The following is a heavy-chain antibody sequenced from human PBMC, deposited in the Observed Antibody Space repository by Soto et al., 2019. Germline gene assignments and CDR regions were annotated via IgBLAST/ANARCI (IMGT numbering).Heavy chain of an antibody. V-gene: IGHV1-46*01. CDR3: ARDARGRFGEFIYGMDV. Sequence: ASVKVSCKASGYTFTSYYMHWVRQAPGRGLEWMGIINPSGGSTSYAQKFQGRVTMTRDTSTSTVYMELSSLRSEDTAVYYCARDARGRFGEFIYGMDVWGQGTTVTVSS. J-gene: IGHJ6*02. CDR1: GYTFTSYY. D-gene: IGHD3-10*01. CDR2: INPSGGST.